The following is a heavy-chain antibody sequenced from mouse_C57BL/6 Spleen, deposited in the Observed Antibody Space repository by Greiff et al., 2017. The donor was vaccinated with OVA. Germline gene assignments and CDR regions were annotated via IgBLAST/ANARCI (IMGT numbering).Heavy chain of an antibody. CDR2: IDPSDSYT. D-gene: IGHD1-1*01. Sequence: QVQLQQPGAELVMPGASVKLSCKASGYTFTSYWMHWVKQRPGQGLEWIGEIDPSDSYTNYNQKFKGKSTLTVDKSSSTAYMQLSSLTSEDSAVYYCARSDTTVGATRGAMDYWGQGTSVTVSS. J-gene: IGHJ4*01. CDR3: ARSDTTVGATRGAMDY. CDR1: GYTFTSYW. V-gene: IGHV1-69*01.